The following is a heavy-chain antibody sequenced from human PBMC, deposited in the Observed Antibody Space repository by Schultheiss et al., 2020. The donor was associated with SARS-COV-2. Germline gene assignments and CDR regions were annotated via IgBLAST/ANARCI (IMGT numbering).Heavy chain of an antibody. CDR2: ISAYNGNT. CDR1: GYTFTSYG. Sequence: ASVKVSCKASGYTFTSYGISWVRQAPGQGLEWMGWISAYNGNTNYAQKFQGRVTMTRDTSISTASMELSRLRSDDTAVYYCAREGTVNEDNPYGMDVWGQGTTVTVSS. V-gene: IGHV1-18*01. D-gene: IGHD4-17*01. J-gene: IGHJ6*02. CDR3: AREGTVNEDNPYGMDV.